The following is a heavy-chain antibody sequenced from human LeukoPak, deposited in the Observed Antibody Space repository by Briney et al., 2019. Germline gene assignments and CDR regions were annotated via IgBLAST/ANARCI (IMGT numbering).Heavy chain of an antibody. CDR3: ARDYRMVRGAIRYYYYGMDV. J-gene: IGHJ6*02. Sequence: ASVKVSCKASGYTFTGYYMHWVRQAPGQGLEWMGWINPNSGGTNYAQKFQGWVTMTRDTSISTAYMELSRLGSDDTAAYYCARDYRMVRGAIRYYYYGMDVWGQGTTVTVSS. CDR1: GYTFTGYY. CDR2: INPNSGGT. V-gene: IGHV1-2*04. D-gene: IGHD3-10*01.